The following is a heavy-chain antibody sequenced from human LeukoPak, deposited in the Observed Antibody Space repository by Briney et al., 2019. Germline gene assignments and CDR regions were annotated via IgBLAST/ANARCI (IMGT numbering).Heavy chain of an antibody. V-gene: IGHV3-23*01. Sequence: DSVKGRFTISRDNSRNTVYLRMNSLRAEDTAVYYCAKALYCGGDCYNYWGQGTLVTVSS. J-gene: IGHJ4*02. D-gene: IGHD2-21*02. CDR3: AKALYCGGDCYNY.